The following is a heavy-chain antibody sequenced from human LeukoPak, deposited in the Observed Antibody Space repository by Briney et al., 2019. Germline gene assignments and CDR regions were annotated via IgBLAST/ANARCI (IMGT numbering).Heavy chain of an antibody. J-gene: IGHJ6*03. CDR1: GYTFTGYY. CDR3: ARDQTGDYYDSSGYDPHMDV. D-gene: IGHD3-22*01. Sequence: ASVTVSYKASGYTFTGYYMHWVRQAPGQGLEWMGWINPNSGGTNYAQKFQGRVAMTRDTSISTAYMELSRLRSDDTAVYYCARDQTGDYYDSSGYDPHMDVWGKGTTVTVSS. V-gene: IGHV1-2*02. CDR2: INPNSGGT.